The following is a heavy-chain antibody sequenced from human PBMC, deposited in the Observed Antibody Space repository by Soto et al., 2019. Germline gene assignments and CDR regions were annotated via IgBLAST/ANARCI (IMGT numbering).Heavy chain of an antibody. CDR1: GFTVSSNY. Sequence: GGSLRLSCAASGFTVSSNYMSWVRQAQGKGLEWVSVIYSGGSTYYADSVKGRFTISRDNCKNKLFLQMNSLRAEDTAVYYRAREVWFETNWFDPWGQGTLVTVSS. CDR3: AREVWFETNWFDP. D-gene: IGHD3-10*01. V-gene: IGHV3-66*01. J-gene: IGHJ5*02. CDR2: IYSGGST.